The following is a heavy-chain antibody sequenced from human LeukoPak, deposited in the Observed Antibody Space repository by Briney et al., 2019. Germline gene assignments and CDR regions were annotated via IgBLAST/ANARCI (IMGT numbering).Heavy chain of an antibody. D-gene: IGHD3-10*01. CDR2: IYPGDSDT. CDR3: ARHGGLHRDYYYYMDV. J-gene: IGHJ6*03. V-gene: IGHV5-51*01. Sequence: HGESLKISCKGSGYSFTSYWIGWVRQMPGKGLEWMGIIYPGDSDTRYSPSFQGQVTISADKSISTAYLQWSSLKASDTAMYYCARHGGLHRDYYYYMDVWGKGTTVTVSS. CDR1: GYSFTSYW.